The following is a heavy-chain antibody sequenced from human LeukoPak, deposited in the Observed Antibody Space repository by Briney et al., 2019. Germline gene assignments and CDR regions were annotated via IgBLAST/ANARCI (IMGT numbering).Heavy chain of an antibody. CDR2: FNPEEGET. Sequence: ASVKVSCKVSGYSLRELNMHWLRQAPGKGPEWMGGFNPEEGETIYAQKFQGRVTMTEDTSTDTAYMELRSLRSDDTAVYYCARDLEFRPYYFDYWGQGTLVTVSS. CDR3: ARDLEFRPYYFDY. D-gene: IGHD1-1*01. V-gene: IGHV1-24*01. J-gene: IGHJ4*02. CDR1: GYSLRELN.